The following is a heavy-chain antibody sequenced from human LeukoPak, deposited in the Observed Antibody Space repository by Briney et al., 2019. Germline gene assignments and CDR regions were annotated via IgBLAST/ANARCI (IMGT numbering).Heavy chain of an antibody. CDR1: KFNFTNSW. J-gene: IGHJ4*02. D-gene: IGHD3-3*01. CDR2: ISSSSSYI. CDR3: ASPLYDFWSGYIY. V-gene: IGHV3-21*01. Sequence: PGGSLRLSCAASKFNFTNSWLNWVRQAPGKGLEWVSSISSSSSYIYYADSVKGRFTISRDNAKNTLYLQMNSLRAEDTAVYYCASPLYDFWSGYIYWGQGTLVTVSS.